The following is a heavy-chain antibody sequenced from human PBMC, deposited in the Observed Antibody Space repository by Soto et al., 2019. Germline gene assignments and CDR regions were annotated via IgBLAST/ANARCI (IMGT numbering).Heavy chain of an antibody. J-gene: IGHJ5*02. V-gene: IGHV4-39*01. CDR2: IYYSGST. D-gene: IGHD4-4*01. CDR3: ARHPSNFWFDP. CDR1: GGSISSSSYF. Sequence: SETLSLTCTVSGGSISSSSYFLGWIRQPPGKGLEWIGSIYYSGSTYYNPSLKSRVTVSVDTSKNQFSLKLSSVTAADTAVYYCARHPSNFWFDPWGQGTLLTVSS.